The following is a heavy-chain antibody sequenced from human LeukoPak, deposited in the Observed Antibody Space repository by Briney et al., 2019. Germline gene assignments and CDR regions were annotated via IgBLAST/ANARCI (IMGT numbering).Heavy chain of an antibody. CDR3: ARNAPGDFWSGYYYYYYYMDV. Sequence: SETLSLTCTVSGGSISSSSYYWGWIRQPPGKGLEWIGSIYYSGSTYYNPSLKSRVTISVDTSKNQFSLKLSSVTAADTAVYYCARNAPGDFWSGYYYYYYYMDVWGEGTTVTVSS. J-gene: IGHJ6*03. CDR2: IYYSGST. CDR1: GGSISSSSYY. V-gene: IGHV4-39*07. D-gene: IGHD3-3*01.